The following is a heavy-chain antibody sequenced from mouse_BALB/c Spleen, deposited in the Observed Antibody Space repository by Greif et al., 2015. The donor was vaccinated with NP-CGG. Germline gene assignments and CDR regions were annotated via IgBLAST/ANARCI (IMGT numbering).Heavy chain of an antibody. CDR3: AYYYGSSYWFAY. CDR2: ILPGSGST. CDR1: GYTFSSYW. V-gene: IGHV1-9*01. D-gene: IGHD1-1*01. J-gene: IGHJ3*01. Sequence: QVQLQQPGAELMKPGASVKISCKATGYTFSSYWIEWVKQRPGHGLEWIGEILPGSGSTNYNEKFKGKATFTADTSSNTAYMQLSSLTSEDSAVYYCAYYYGSSYWFAYWGQGTLVTVSA.